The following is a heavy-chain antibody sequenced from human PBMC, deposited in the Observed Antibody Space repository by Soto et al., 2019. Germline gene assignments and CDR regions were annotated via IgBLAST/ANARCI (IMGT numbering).Heavy chain of an antibody. CDR2: MNPNSGST. Sequence: DSVKFSCKASGYTFTSYDINWVRQATGQGLEWMGWMNPNSGSTGYAQKFQGRVTMTEDTSTDTAYMELSSLRSEDTAVYYCATRGRYDSSGYYLYYFDYWGQGTLVTVSS. D-gene: IGHD3-22*01. J-gene: IGHJ4*02. V-gene: IGHV1-8*01. CDR3: ATRGRYDSSGYYLYYFDY. CDR1: GYTFTSYD.